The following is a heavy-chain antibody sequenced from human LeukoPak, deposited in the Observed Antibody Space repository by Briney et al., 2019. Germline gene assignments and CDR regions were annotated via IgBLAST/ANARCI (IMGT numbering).Heavy chain of an antibody. CDR3: ARTWIHEAYNWFDP. CDR2: INPSGGST. J-gene: IGHJ5*02. V-gene: IGHV1-46*01. CDR1: GYTFTTYY. D-gene: IGHD5-18*01. Sequence: ASVKVSCKASGYTFTTYYMHWVRQAPGQGLEWMGIINPSGGSTNYAQKFQGRVTLTRDMSTSTVYMELSSLRSEDTAVYYCARTWIHEAYNWFDPWGQGTLVTVSS.